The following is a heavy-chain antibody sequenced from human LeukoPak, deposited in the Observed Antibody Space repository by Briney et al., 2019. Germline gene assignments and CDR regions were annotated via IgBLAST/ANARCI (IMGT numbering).Heavy chain of an antibody. CDR2: IYYRGNT. CDR1: GGSISSTTYY. D-gene: IGHD6-25*01. V-gene: IGHV4-39*01. J-gene: IGHJ4*02. CDR3: ASHYSSAWFDY. Sequence: SETLSLTCTVSGGSISSTTYYWGWIRQPPGKGLEWIGSIYYRGNTYLNPSLKSRLSISVDTSKNQFSLKVTSVTAADTAVYHCASHYSSAWFDYWGQGTLVSVSS.